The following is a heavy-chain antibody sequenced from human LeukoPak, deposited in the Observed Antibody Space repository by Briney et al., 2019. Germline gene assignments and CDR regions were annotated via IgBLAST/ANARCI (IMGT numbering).Heavy chain of an antibody. CDR3: ARVPNSGYDKSYGMDV. CDR1: GGTFSSYA. V-gene: IGHV1-18*01. J-gene: IGHJ6*02. Sequence: ASVKVSCKASGGTFSSYAISWVRQAPGQGLEWMGWISAYNANTNYAQKLQGRVTMTTDTSTSTAYMELRSLRSDDTAVYYCARVPNSGYDKSYGMDVWGQGTTVTVSS. D-gene: IGHD5-12*01. CDR2: ISAYNANT.